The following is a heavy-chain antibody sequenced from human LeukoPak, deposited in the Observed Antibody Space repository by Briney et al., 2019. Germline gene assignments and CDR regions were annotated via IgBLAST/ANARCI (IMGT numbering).Heavy chain of an antibody. J-gene: IGHJ6*03. CDR1: GGSISSSSYY. CDR3: ARTLYYYYYMDV. V-gene: IGHV4-39*07. CDR2: IYYSGST. Sequence: PSETLSLTCTVSGGSISSSSYYWGWIRQPPGKGLEWIGSIYYSGSTYYNPSLKSRVTISVDTSKNQFSLKLSSVTAADTAVYYCARTLYYYYYMDVWGKGTTVIVSS.